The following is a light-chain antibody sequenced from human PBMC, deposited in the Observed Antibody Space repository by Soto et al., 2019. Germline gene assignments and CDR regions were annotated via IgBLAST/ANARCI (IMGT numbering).Light chain of an antibody. CDR3: QQYGILPPYT. CDR1: EDIANY. Sequence: IQMTQSPSSLSAFVGDRVTITCQASEDIANYLNWYQQRPGKAPKLLIFDGSNLETGVPSRYSGGGSGTHFTFTISSLQPEDIATYYCQQYGILPPYTFGQGTKLEIK. V-gene: IGKV1-33*01. CDR2: DGS. J-gene: IGKJ2*01.